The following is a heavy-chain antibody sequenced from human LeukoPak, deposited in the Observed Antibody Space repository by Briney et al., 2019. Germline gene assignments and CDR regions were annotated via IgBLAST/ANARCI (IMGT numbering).Heavy chain of an antibody. J-gene: IGHJ5*02. Sequence: GGSLRLSCXASGFIFNNYGLIWVRQAPGKGLQWVSAISNDGGGTTYADFVKGRFTISRDNSKNTLFLQMSSLRAEDTALYYCAKGGSGYFADLWGQGTLVTVSS. CDR2: ISNDGGGT. CDR1: GFIFNNYG. CDR3: AKGGSGYFADL. D-gene: IGHD3-22*01. V-gene: IGHV3-23*01.